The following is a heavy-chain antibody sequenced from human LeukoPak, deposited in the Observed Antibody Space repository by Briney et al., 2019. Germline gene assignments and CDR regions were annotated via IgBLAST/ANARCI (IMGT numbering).Heavy chain of an antibody. CDR1: GDSISRFW. CDR3: SRDLELERDRWDYFES. J-gene: IGHJ4*02. D-gene: IGHD1-1*01. CDR2: IHYSGST. Sequence: SETLSLTCTVPGDSISRFWWSWIRQPPGKGLEWIGCIHYSGSTKYHPSFKSRVAMSVDTSKNQFSLKLTSVTAADSAMYYCSRDLELERDRWDYFESWGQGTLVTVSS. V-gene: IGHV4-59*01.